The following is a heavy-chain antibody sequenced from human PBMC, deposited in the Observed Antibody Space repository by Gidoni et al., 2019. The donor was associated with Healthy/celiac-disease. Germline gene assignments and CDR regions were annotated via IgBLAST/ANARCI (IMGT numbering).Heavy chain of an antibody. Sequence: QVQLLQSGPEVTKPGAAAKVSCKAPGYTFTGCYMHWVRQAPGQGLEWMGWINPNSGSTNYAEKFQGKVTMTRDTSISTAYMELSRLRSDDTAVYYCARDIYWSGAGNSNYWGQGTLVTVSS. CDR2: INPNSGST. D-gene: IGHD2-8*02. CDR1: GYTFTGCY. V-gene: IGHV1-2*02. J-gene: IGHJ4*02. CDR3: ARDIYWSGAGNSNY.